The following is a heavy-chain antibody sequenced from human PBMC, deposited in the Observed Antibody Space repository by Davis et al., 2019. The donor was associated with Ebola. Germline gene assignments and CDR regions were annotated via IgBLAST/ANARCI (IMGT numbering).Heavy chain of an antibody. CDR2: ISTHNRNA. Sequence: ASVKVSCKASAYTFTSYAISWVRQVPGQGLEWMGWISTHNRNAHYGQNVQGRVTMTTDTSTSTAYMELRSLRSDDTAVYFCARRNYYGSGTVYFDPWGQGTLVTVSS. J-gene: IGHJ4*02. CDR1: AYTFTSYA. V-gene: IGHV1-18*01. CDR3: ARRNYYGSGTVYFDP. D-gene: IGHD3-10*01.